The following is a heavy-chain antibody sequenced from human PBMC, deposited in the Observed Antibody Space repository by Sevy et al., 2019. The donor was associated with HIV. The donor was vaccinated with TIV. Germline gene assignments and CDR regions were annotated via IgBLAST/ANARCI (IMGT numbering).Heavy chain of an antibody. CDR1: GFTFRSHA. D-gene: IGHD6-19*01. CDR3: ASDSGYSTVWYPGGL. Sequence: GGSLRLSCVASGFTFRSHAMHWVRQAPGKGLEWVAVISYDESAKFYAESVKGRFTVSRDTSKNTLFLQMSSLRVEDTAVYFCASDSGYSTVWYPGGLWGQCTLVTVSS. J-gene: IGHJ1*01. CDR2: ISYDESAK. V-gene: IGHV3-30-3*01.